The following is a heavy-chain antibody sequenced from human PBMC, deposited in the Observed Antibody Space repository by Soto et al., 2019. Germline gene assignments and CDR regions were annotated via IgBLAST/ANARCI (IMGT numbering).Heavy chain of an antibody. Sequence: GGSLRLSCAASEFTFSTYSMNWVRQAPGKGLEWVSFISSTGETTYYADSVKGRLTISRDNAKNSLFLQMNSLTAEDTAVYYCARDVRLPDYWGQGILVTVSS. CDR3: ARDVRLPDY. CDR1: EFTFSTYS. CDR2: ISSTGETT. D-gene: IGHD3-10*02. J-gene: IGHJ4*02. V-gene: IGHV3-48*01.